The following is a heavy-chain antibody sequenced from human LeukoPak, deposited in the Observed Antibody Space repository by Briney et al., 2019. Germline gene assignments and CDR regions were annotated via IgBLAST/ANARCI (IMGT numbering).Heavy chain of an antibody. V-gene: IGHV4-39*07. Sequence: PSETLSLTCTVSGGSISSSSYYWGWIRQPPGKGLEWIGSIYYSGSTYYNPSLKSRVTISVDKSKNQFSLKLSSVTAADTAVYYCASADMDYYDSSGLYWGQGTLVTVSS. CDR2: IYYSGST. CDR3: ASADMDYYDSSGLY. CDR1: GGSISSSSYY. J-gene: IGHJ4*02. D-gene: IGHD3-22*01.